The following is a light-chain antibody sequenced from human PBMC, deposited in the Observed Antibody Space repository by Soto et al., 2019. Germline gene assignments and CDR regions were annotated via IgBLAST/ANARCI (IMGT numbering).Light chain of an antibody. J-gene: IGKJ5*01. Sequence: DIVLPHSPGTQSLSPGERATLSCRASQSVSSNLAWYQQKPGQAPRLLIYGASTRAPGIPARFSGTGSGTEFTLTISSLQSEDFAVYSCQQYNSWPPITFGQGTRLEIK. CDR3: QQYNSWPPIT. V-gene: IGKV3-15*01. CDR2: GAS. CDR1: QSVSSN.